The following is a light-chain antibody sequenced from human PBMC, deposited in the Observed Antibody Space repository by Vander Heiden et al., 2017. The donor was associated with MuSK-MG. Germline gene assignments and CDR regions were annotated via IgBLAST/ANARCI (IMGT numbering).Light chain of an antibody. CDR1: ENVFNY. CDR3: QQHDSWPPLT. V-gene: IGKV3-11*01. CDR2: DAS. Sequence: EVVLTQSPATLSLSPGDRATLSCRASENVFNYLAWFQQKPGQAPRLLIYDASNRATGVPARFSGSGYGTDFTLTISSREPEDFAVYYCQQHDSWPPLTFGGGTKVDIK. J-gene: IGKJ4*01.